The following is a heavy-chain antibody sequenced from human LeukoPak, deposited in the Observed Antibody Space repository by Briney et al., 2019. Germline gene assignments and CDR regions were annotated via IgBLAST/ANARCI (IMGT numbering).Heavy chain of an antibody. D-gene: IGHD2-8*01. CDR2: VYYSGST. CDR3: ARNVSAGYFDY. CDR1: GGSFTGTTYY. J-gene: IGHJ4*02. V-gene: IGHV4-39*01. Sequence: PSETLSLTCSVSGGSFTGTTYYWAWIRQPPGKGLEWIGSVYYSGSTSYSPSLKSRVTISVDTSKKQFSPRLSSVSAADTDVYYCARNVSAGYFDYWGQGTLVTVSS.